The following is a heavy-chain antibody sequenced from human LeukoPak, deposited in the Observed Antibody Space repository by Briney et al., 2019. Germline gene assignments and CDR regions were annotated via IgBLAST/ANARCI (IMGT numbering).Heavy chain of an antibody. CDR1: GYTFTGYY. Sequence: ASVKVSCKASGYTFTGYYMHWVRQAPGQGLEWMGWSNPNSGGTNYAQKFQGRVTMTRDTSISTAYMELSRLRSDDTAVYYCARVRPTNWNYGRNWFDPWGQGTLVTVSS. V-gene: IGHV1-2*02. J-gene: IGHJ5*02. CDR3: ARVRPTNWNYGRNWFDP. D-gene: IGHD1-7*01. CDR2: SNPNSGGT.